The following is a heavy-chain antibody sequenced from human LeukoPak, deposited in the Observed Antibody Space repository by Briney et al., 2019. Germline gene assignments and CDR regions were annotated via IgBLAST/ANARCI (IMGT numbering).Heavy chain of an antibody. D-gene: IGHD3-22*01. CDR1: GGTFSSYA. J-gene: IGHJ4*02. Sequence: SVMVSCKASGGTFSSYAISWVRQAPGQGLEWMGGIIPIFGTANYAQKFQGRVTITTDESTSTAYMELSSLRSEDTAVYYCARAVDSSGYYYVPFDYWGQGTLVTVSS. V-gene: IGHV1-69*05. CDR3: ARAVDSSGYYYVPFDY. CDR2: IIPIFGTA.